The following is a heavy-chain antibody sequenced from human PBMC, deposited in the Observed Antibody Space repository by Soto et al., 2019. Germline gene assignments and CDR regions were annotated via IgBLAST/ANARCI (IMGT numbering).Heavy chain of an antibody. Sequence: EVQLLESGGGLVQPGGSLRLSCAASGFTFSSYAMSWVRQAPGKGLEWVSAISGSGGSTYYADSVKGRFTISRDNSKNTLYLQMNSLRAEDTAVYYCAXXXXQWLESYYYYGMDVWGQGTTVTVSS. CDR1: GFTFSSYA. CDR2: ISGSGGST. D-gene: IGHD6-19*01. V-gene: IGHV3-23*01. J-gene: IGHJ6*02. CDR3: AXXXXQWLESYYYYGMDV.